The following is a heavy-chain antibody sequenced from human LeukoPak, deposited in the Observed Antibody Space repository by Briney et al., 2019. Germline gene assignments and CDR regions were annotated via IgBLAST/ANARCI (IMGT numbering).Heavy chain of an antibody. CDR1: GFTFSSYA. CDR2: MSGSGGST. J-gene: IGHJ4*02. D-gene: IGHD2-2*01. V-gene: IGHV3-23*01. CDR3: AKGAYIVVDAPRYDY. Sequence: PGGSLRLSCAASGFTFSSYAMSWVRQAPGKGLEWVSAMSGSGGSTHYADSVKGRFTISRDNSKNTLYLQMNSLRAEDTAVYYCAKGAYIVVDAPRYDYWGQGTLVTVSS.